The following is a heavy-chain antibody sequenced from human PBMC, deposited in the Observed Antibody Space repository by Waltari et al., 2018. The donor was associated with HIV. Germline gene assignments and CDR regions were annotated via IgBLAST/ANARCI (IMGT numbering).Heavy chain of an antibody. CDR1: GFNFSNYG. J-gene: IGHJ6*02. Sequence: QVQLVESGGGVVQPGRSLRLSCAASGFNFSNYGMQWVSQAPGKGLEWVAVISYDGRSKYYADSVKGRFTVSRDNSRNTLYLQMNSLRAGDTAVYYCANTREAAARYYYGMDVWGQGTTVTVSS. CDR3: ANTREAAARYYYGMDV. V-gene: IGHV3-30*18. D-gene: IGHD6-13*01. CDR2: ISYDGRSK.